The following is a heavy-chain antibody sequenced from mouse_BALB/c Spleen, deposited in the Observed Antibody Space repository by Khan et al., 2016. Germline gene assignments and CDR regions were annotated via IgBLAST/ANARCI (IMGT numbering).Heavy chain of an antibody. J-gene: IGHJ3*01. CDR2: IDPYNGVS. CDR1: GYAFTTYN. V-gene: IGHV1S135*01. D-gene: IGHD2-1*01. CDR3: ARWDGNYVPFAY. Sequence: VQLQQSGPELVKPGASVKVSCKGSGYAFTTYNMYWVKQSHGKSLEWIGYIDPYNGVSSYNQKFKDKATLTVDESASTASMHLNSLTSEDSAVYYCARWDGNYVPFAYWGQGTLVTVSA.